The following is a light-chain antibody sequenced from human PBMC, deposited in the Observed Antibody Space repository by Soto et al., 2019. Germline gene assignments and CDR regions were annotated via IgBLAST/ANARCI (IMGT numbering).Light chain of an antibody. CDR1: QSLSRS. V-gene: IGKV3-11*01. J-gene: IGKJ1*01. CDR3: QQYGSSPWT. Sequence: EIVLTQSPATLSLSPGERATLSFRASQSLSRSLAWYQQKPGQAPRLLIYDASNRATGIPARFSGSGSGTDFTLTISSLEPEDFAVYYCQQYGSSPWTFGQGTKVDI. CDR2: DAS.